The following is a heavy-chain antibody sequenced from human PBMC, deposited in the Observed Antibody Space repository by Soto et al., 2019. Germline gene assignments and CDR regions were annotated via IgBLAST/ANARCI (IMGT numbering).Heavy chain of an antibody. J-gene: IGHJ4*02. Sequence: QVQLVQSGAEVKKPGSSVKVSCKASGGTFSSYTISWVRQAPGQGLEWMGRIIPILGIANYAQKFQGRVTITADKSTSTAYMELSSLRSEDTAVYYCASTHLDSSSWYYVYWGQGTLVTVSS. D-gene: IGHD6-13*01. CDR2: IIPILGIA. V-gene: IGHV1-69*02. CDR1: GGTFSSYT. CDR3: ASTHLDSSSWYYVY.